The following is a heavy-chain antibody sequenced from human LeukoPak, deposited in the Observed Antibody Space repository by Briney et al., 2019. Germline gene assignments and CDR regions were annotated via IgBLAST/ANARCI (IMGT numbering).Heavy chain of an antibody. Sequence: ASVKVSSKASGGTFSSYAISWVRQAPGQGLEWMGGIIPIFGTANYAQKFQGRVTITADESTSTAYMELSSLRSEDTAVYYCARDERVYYGSGIHYWGQGTLVTVSS. CDR1: GGTFSSYA. CDR3: ARDERVYYGSGIHY. V-gene: IGHV1-69*01. J-gene: IGHJ4*02. D-gene: IGHD3-10*01. CDR2: IIPIFGTA.